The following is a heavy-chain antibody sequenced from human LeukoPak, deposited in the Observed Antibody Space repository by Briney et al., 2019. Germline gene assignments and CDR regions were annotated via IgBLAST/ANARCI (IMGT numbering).Heavy chain of an antibody. D-gene: IGHD3-3*01. CDR2: IYYTGST. V-gene: IGHV4-59*01. Sequence: SETLSLTCTVSGGSISSYHWSGIRQPPGKGLQWIGHIYYTGSTNYNPSLKSRLTISLDTSKNQFSLKLSSVTAADTAVYYCTRSLGVVIHRGMDVWGQGTTVAVSS. CDR3: TRSLGVVIHRGMDV. J-gene: IGHJ6*02. CDR1: GGSISSYH.